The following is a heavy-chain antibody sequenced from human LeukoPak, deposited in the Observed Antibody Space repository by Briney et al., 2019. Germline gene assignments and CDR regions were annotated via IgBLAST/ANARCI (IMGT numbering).Heavy chain of an antibody. J-gene: IGHJ4*02. D-gene: IGHD2-2*01. CDR2: ISSSSSTI. CDR1: GFTFSIYS. V-gene: IGHV3-48*01. Sequence: HAGGSLRLSCAASGFTFSIYSMNWVRQAPGKGLEWVSYISSSSSTIYYADSVKGRFTISRDNAKNSLYLQMNSLRAEDTAVYYCARSVVVVPAAFTGFDYWGQGTLVTVSS. CDR3: ARSVVVVPAAFTGFDY.